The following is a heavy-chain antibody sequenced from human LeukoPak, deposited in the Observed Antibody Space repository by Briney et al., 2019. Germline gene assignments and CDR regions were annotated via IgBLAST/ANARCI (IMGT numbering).Heavy chain of an antibody. D-gene: IGHD2-2*02. Sequence: PGGSLRLSCAASGFTFSSYGMHWVRQAPGKGLEWVAVIWYDGSNKYYADSVKGRFPISRDNSKNTLYLQMNSLRAEDTAVYYCARGPTVVPAAITYWGQGTLVTVSS. J-gene: IGHJ4*02. CDR2: IWYDGSNK. V-gene: IGHV3-33*01. CDR3: ARGPTVVPAAITY. CDR1: GFTFSSYG.